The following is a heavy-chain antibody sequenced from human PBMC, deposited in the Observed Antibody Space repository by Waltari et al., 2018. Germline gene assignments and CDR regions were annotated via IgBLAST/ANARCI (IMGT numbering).Heavy chain of an antibody. Sequence: QVQLQESGPGLVKPSGTLSLTCAVSGDSISSKYWWSWVRQSPGKGLEWIGEIYHSGKTNYNPSLKSRVTIAVDKSKNQFSLNLSSVTAADTAVYYCAADRGVGLYFDYWGQGTLVTVSS. CDR1: GDSISSKYW. CDR2: IYHSGKT. J-gene: IGHJ4*02. D-gene: IGHD2-8*02. CDR3: AADRGVGLYFDY. V-gene: IGHV4-4*02.